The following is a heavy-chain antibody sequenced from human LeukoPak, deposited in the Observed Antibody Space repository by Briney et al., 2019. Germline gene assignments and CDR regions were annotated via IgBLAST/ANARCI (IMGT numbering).Heavy chain of an antibody. CDR3: AKDRRTDYRGAWY. J-gene: IGHJ4*02. CDR2: ISGSGGST. CDR1: GFTFTNYA. V-gene: IGHV3-23*01. D-gene: IGHD6-19*01. Sequence: GGSLRLSCAASGFTFTNYAKTWVRQAPGKGLGWVSSISGSGGSTHYADSAKGRFTISRDNSKNTLYLQMNSLRAGDTAVYYCAKDRRTDYRGAWYWGQGTLVSVSS.